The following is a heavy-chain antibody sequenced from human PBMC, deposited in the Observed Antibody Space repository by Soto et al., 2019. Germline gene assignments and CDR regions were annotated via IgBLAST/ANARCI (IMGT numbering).Heavy chain of an antibody. V-gene: IGHV4-4*02. CDR1: GGSISTTNW. D-gene: IGHD3-22*01. CDR2: ILHIGST. J-gene: IGHJ5*02. CDR3: ASGFDSDGLYNGGHP. Sequence: VQLQESGPGLVKPSGTLSLTCTVSGGSISTTNWWSWVRQSPGKGLEWIGEILHIGSTNYNPSLKSRVTIPIDKSTNQFSLRLSSVTAADTAVYYCASGFDSDGLYNGGHPWGQGTLVSVSS.